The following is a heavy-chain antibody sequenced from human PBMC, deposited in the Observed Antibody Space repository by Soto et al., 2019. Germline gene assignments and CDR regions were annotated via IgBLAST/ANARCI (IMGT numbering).Heavy chain of an antibody. CDR3: ARGGGFLTGYYHYYYYGMDV. CDR1: GGSISSGDYY. D-gene: IGHD3-9*01. CDR2: IYYSGST. J-gene: IGHJ6*02. V-gene: IGHV4-61*08. Sequence: SETLSLTCTVSGGSISSGDYYWSWIRQPPGKGLEWIGYIYYSGSTNYNPSLKSRVTISVDTSKNQFSLKLSSVTAADTAVYYCARGGGFLTGYYHYYYYGMDVWGRGTTVTVSS.